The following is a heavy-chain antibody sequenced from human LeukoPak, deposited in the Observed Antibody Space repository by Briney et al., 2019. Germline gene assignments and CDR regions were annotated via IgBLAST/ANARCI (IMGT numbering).Heavy chain of an antibody. CDR2: VSGSGAIA. CDR1: GFTFNNYA. Sequence: GGSLRLSCAASGFTFNNYAMSWVRQAPGKGLEWVSTVSGSGAIAYYTDSDKGRFTISRDNSKNTLYLQMNSLRAEDTAVYYCAKSRGWLQLWEYWGQGTLVTVSS. D-gene: IGHD5-24*01. V-gene: IGHV3-23*01. J-gene: IGHJ4*02. CDR3: AKSRGWLQLWEY.